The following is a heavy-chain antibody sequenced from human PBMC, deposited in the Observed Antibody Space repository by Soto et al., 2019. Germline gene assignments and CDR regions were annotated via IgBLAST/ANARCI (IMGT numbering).Heavy chain of an antibody. J-gene: IGHJ6*02. V-gene: IGHV4-30-4*01. CDR1: GGSISSGDYY. D-gene: IGHD4-17*01. Sequence: SETLSLTCTVSGGSISSGDYYWSWIRQPPGKGLEWIGYIYYSGSTYYSPSLKSRVTISVDTSKNQFSLKLSSVTAADTAVYYCARGHGYGDYLRYYYGMDVWGQGTTVTVSS. CDR2: IYYSGST. CDR3: ARGHGYGDYLRYYYGMDV.